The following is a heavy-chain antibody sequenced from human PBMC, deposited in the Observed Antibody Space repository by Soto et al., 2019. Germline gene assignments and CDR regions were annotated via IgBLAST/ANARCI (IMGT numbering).Heavy chain of an antibody. CDR3: AGGYSSNYYDFHY. CDR1: RGIFNNYA. D-gene: IGHD2-2*01. J-gene: IGHJ4*02. CDR2: IIPVFATL. V-gene: IGHV1-69*01. Sequence: QVQLVQSGAEVKKPGSSVKVSCKASRGIFNNYAITWVRQAPGQGLEWMGGIIPVFATLNYAQKFQGRVTYTADESTSTAYMELSSLRSDDTAVYYCAGGYSSNYYDFHYWGQGTLVTVSS.